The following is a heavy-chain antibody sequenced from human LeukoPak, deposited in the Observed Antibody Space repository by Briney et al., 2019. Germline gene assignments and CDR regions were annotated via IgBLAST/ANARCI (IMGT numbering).Heavy chain of an antibody. CDR2: IYYSGST. D-gene: IGHD5-18*01. CDR3: ASLYSYGYFDY. J-gene: IGHJ4*02. V-gene: IGHV4-59*12. CDR1: GGSISSYY. Sequence: SETLSLTCTVSGGSISSYYWSWIRQAPGKGLEWIGYIYYSGSTNYNPSLKSRVTISVDTSKNQFSLKLSSVTAADTAVYYCASLYSYGYFDYWGQGTLVTVSS.